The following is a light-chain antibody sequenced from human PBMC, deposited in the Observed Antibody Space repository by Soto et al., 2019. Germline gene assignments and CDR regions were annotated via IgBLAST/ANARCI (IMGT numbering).Light chain of an antibody. CDR1: SSNIGSNT. Sequence: QSVLTQPPSASGTPGQRVTISCSGSSSNIGSNTVNWYQQLPVTAPKLLIYSNNQRPSGVPDRFSGSKSGTSASLAISGLQSEDEAAYYCAAWDDSLNGRVFGGGTKLTVL. V-gene: IGLV1-44*01. CDR3: AAWDDSLNGRV. CDR2: SNN. J-gene: IGLJ3*02.